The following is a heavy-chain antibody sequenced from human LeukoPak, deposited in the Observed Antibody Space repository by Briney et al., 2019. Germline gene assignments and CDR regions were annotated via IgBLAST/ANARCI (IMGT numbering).Heavy chain of an antibody. CDR2: IYHSGST. CDR3: ARDNRIVGATGAFDI. Sequence: SETLSLTCAVSGYSISSGYYWGWIRQPPGKGLEWIGSIYHSGSTYYNPSLKSRVTVSVDTSKNQFSLKLSSVTAADTAVYYCARDNRIVGATGAFDIWGQGTMVTVSS. J-gene: IGHJ3*02. V-gene: IGHV4-38-2*01. D-gene: IGHD1-26*01. CDR1: GYSISSGYY.